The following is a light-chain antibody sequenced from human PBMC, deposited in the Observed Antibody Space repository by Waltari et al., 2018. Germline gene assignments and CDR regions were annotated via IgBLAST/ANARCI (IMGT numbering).Light chain of an antibody. CDR2: GTS. J-gene: IGKJ4*01. V-gene: IGKV3-11*01. Sequence: DIVLTQSPATLSLSPGERATLSCWASQSVSNYLAWYQQKPGQAPRLLIYGTSNRATGIPARFSGSGFGTDFTLTITSLEPEDFAVYCCQQRRTLPLTFGGGTKVEIK. CDR1: QSVSNY. CDR3: QQRRTLPLT.